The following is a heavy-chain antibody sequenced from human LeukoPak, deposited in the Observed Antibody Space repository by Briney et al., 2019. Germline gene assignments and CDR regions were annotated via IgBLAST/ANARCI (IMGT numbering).Heavy chain of an antibody. J-gene: IGHJ5*02. CDR2: MNPNSGNT. V-gene: IGHV1-8*01. CDR1: GYTFTSYD. D-gene: IGHD1-26*01. Sequence: GASVKVSCKASGYTFTSYDINWVRQATGQGLEWMGWMNPNSGNTGYAQKFQGRVTMTRNTSISTAYMELSSLRSEDTAVYYCARDNSGSYYVRWFDPWGQGTLVTVSS. CDR3: ARDNSGSYYVRWFDP.